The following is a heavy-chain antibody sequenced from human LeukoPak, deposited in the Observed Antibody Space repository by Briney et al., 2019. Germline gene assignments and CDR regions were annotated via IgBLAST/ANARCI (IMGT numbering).Heavy chain of an antibody. J-gene: IGHJ4*02. CDR2: IYYSGST. Sequence: SETLSLTCTVSGGSISTSSYFWGWIRQPPGKGLEWIGNIYYSGSTYYNPSLKSRVTISVDASKNQFSLKLSSVTAADTAVYYCAKYTGTYFDYWGQGTLVTVSS. D-gene: IGHD7-27*01. V-gene: IGHV4-39*07. CDR1: GGSISTSSYF. CDR3: AKYTGTYFDY.